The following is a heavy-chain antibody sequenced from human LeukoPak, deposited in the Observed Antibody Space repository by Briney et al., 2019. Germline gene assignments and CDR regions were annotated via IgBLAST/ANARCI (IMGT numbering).Heavy chain of an antibody. V-gene: IGHV3-11*01. CDR2: ISSSVSTI. Sequence: GWSLRLSCAASGFTFSDYYMSCIRQAPGKGLEWGSDISSSVSTIYYAASVKGRFTISRGNAKNSLYLQMNSLRAEDTAVYYCARGGIRVWDFDYWGQGTLVTVSS. CDR1: GFTFSDYY. J-gene: IGHJ4*02. CDR3: ARGGIRVWDFDY. D-gene: IGHD5-18*01.